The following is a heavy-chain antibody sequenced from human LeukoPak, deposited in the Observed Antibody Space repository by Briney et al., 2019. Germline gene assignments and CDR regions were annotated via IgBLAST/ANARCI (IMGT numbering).Heavy chain of an antibody. CDR2: ISGSDDNT. CDR1: GFTFSNYA. J-gene: IGHJ1*01. V-gene: IGHV3-23*01. Sequence: PGGSLRLSCAASGFTFSNYAMDWVRQAPGKGLEWVSGISGSDDNTYYADSVKGRFTISRDNSKNTLYLQMNSPRAEDTAVYYCAKRVIVGATGYFQHWGQGTLVSVSS. CDR3: AKRVIVGATGYFQH. D-gene: IGHD1-26*01.